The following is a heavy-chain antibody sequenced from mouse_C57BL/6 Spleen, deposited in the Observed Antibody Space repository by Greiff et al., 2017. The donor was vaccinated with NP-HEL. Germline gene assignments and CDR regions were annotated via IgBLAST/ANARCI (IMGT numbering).Heavy chain of an antibody. CDR3: TRGKDYGSSYDY. D-gene: IGHD1-1*01. CDR1: CYTFTDYE. CDR2: IDPETGGT. J-gene: IGHJ2*01. V-gene: IGHV1-15*01. Sequence: QVQLQQSGAELVRPGASVTLSCKASCYTFTDYEMHWVKQTPVHGLEWIGAIDPETGGTAYNQKFKGKAILTADKSSSTAYMELRSLTSEDSAVYYCTRGKDYGSSYDYWGQGTTLTVSS.